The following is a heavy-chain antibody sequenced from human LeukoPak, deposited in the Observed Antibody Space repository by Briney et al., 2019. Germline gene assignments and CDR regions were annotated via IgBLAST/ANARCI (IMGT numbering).Heavy chain of an antibody. CDR3: ARERRYCSSTSCYGFPTVDY. CDR1: GYTFTSYG. D-gene: IGHD2-2*01. J-gene: IGHJ4*02. Sequence: WASVKVSCKASGYTFTSYGISWVRQAPGQGLEWMGGISAYNGNTNYAQKLQGRVTMTTDTSTSTAYMELRSLRSDDTAVYYCARERRYCSSTSCYGFPTVDYWGQGTLVTVSS. CDR2: ISAYNGNT. V-gene: IGHV1-18*01.